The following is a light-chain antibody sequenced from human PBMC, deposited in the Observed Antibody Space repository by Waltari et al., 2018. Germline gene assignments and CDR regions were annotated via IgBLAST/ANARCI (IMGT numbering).Light chain of an antibody. CDR2: GAS. CDR3: QQYPRA. J-gene: IGKJ1*01. CDR1: QSVSSSH. V-gene: IGKV3-20*01. Sequence: DSVLTQSPGTLSLSPGERATLSCRASQSVSSSHLAWYKQKPGQAHRLLIYGASSRATGIPDRFSGSASGTDFTLGISRLEPEDFAVYYCQQYPRAFGQGTKVEMK.